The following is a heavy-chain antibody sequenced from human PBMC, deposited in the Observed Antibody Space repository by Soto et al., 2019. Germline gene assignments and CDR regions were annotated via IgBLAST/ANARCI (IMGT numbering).Heavy chain of an antibody. J-gene: IGHJ4*02. CDR2: IYYSGST. Sequence: PSETLSLTCTVSGGSISSSSYYWGWIRQPPGKGLEWIGSIYYSGSTYYNPSLRSRVTISVDTSKNQFSLKLSSVTAADTAVYYCARQRPVGATIIDYWGQGTLVTVSS. V-gene: IGHV4-39*01. CDR3: ARQRPVGATIIDY. D-gene: IGHD1-26*01. CDR1: GGSISSSSYY.